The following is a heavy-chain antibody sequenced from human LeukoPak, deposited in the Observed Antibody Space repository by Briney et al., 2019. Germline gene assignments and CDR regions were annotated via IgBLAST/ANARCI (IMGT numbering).Heavy chain of an antibody. Sequence: SGTLSLTCAVSGGSISSSNWWSWVRQPPGKGLEWIGEIYHSGSTNYNPSLKSRVTISVDKSKNQFSLKLSSVTAADTAVYYCAREISEGKGRHDAFDIWGQGTMVTVSS. CDR2: IYHSGST. CDR3: AREISEGKGRHDAFDI. J-gene: IGHJ3*02. CDR1: GGSISSSNW. V-gene: IGHV4-4*02. D-gene: IGHD3-3*02.